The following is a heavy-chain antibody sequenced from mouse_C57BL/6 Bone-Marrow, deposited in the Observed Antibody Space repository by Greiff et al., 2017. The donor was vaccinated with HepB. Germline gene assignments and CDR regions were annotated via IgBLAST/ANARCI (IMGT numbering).Heavy chain of an antibody. D-gene: IGHD1-1*01. J-gene: IGHJ2*01. V-gene: IGHV1-26*01. CDR1: GYTFTDYY. CDR2: INPNNGGT. Sequence: EVQLQQSGPELVKPGASVKISCKASGYTFTDYYMNWVKQSHGKSLEWIGDINPNNGGTSYNQKFKGKATLTVDKSSSTAYMELRSLTSEDSAVYYCARCDPITTVVATRDFDYWGQGTTLTVSS. CDR3: ARCDPITTVVATRDFDY.